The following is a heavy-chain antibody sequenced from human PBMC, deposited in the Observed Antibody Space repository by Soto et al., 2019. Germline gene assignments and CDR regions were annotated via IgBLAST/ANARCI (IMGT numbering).Heavy chain of an antibody. J-gene: IGHJ6*02. CDR1: GFTFSSYG. CDR3: AKFCISTSCSRGSYYYYGMDV. V-gene: IGHV3-30*18. Sequence: QVQLVESGGGVVQPGRSLRLSCAASGFTFSSYGMHWVRQAPGKGLEWVAVISYDGSNKYCADSVKGRFTISRDNSKNTLYLQMNSLRAEDTAVYYCAKFCISTSCSRGSYYYYGMDVWGQGTTVTVSS. CDR2: ISYDGSNK. D-gene: IGHD2-2*01.